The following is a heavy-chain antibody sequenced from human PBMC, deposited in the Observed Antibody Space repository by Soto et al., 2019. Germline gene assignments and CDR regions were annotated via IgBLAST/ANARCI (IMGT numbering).Heavy chain of an antibody. CDR1: GVSISSSSYY. Sequence: QLQLEESGPGLVKPSETLSLICTVSGVSISSSSYYWGWIRQPPGKGLEWIGNMYSSGSTYYNLSLKSRVTISVDSSKNRFSLKLNAVTAAETSVYYCAQGMLGDWYFDLWGRGTLVTVSS. D-gene: IGHD3-10*01. J-gene: IGHJ2*01. CDR2: MYSSGST. V-gene: IGHV4-39*01. CDR3: AQGMLGDWYFDL.